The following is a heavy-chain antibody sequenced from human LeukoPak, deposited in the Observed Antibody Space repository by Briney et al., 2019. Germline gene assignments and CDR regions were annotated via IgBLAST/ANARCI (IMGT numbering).Heavy chain of an antibody. CDR2: IYTSGST. Sequence: SETLSLTCTVSGGSISSYYWSWIRQPPGKGLEWIGYIYTSGSTNYNPSLKSRVTISVDTSKNQFSLKLSSVTAADTAVYYCASSNWGSGVDYWGQGTLVTVSS. CDR1: GGSISSYY. D-gene: IGHD7-27*01. J-gene: IGHJ4*02. V-gene: IGHV4-4*08. CDR3: ASSNWGSGVDY.